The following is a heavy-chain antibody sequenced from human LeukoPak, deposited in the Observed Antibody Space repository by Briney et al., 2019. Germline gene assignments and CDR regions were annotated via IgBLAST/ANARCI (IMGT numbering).Heavy chain of an antibody. CDR2: MNSNSGNT. D-gene: IGHD6-19*01. V-gene: IGHV1-8*01. J-gene: IGHJ4*02. Sequence: ASEKISCKASGYTFTSYDINWGRQATGQGLEWMGWMNSNSGNTGYAQTFQGRVIMTRNTSISTAYMELSSLRSEDTAVYYCARALRGVAVAGTSYYFDYWGQGTLVIVSS. CDR3: ARALRGVAVAGTSYYFDY. CDR1: GYTFTSYD.